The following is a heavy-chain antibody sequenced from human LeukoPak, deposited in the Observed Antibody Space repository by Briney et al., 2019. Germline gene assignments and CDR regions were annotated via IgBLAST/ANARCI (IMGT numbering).Heavy chain of an antibody. Sequence: KASETLSLTCTVSGGSISSSSYYWGWIRQPPGKGLEWIGSIYYSGSTYYNPSLKSRVTISVDTSKNQFSLKLSSVTAADTAVYYCARGGAYDYWGQGTLVTVSS. J-gene: IGHJ4*02. CDR2: IYYSGST. D-gene: IGHD1-26*01. V-gene: IGHV4-39*01. CDR3: ARGGAYDY. CDR1: GGSISSSSYY.